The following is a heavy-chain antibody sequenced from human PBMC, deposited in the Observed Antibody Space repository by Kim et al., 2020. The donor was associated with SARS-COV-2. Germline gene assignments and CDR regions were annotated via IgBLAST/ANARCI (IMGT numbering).Heavy chain of an antibody. CDR1: GDSVSSNSAS. J-gene: IGHJ4*02. D-gene: IGHD6-6*01. V-gene: IGHV6-1*01. CDR2: TYYRSKWSY. CDR3: VRASRGSSDFNY. Sequence: SQTLSLTCAISGDSVSSNSASWTWIRQSPSRGLEWLGRTYYRSKWSYDYAVSVKGRITISPDTSKNQFSLQLNSVTPEDTAVYYCVRASRGSSDFNYCGQGTLVTVSS.